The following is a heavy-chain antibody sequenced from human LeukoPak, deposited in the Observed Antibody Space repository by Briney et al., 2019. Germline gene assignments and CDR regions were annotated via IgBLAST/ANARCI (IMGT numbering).Heavy chain of an antibody. D-gene: IGHD1-14*01. Sequence: ASETLSLTCTVSGGSISSGDYYWSWIRQPPGKGLEWIGYIYYSGSTYYNPSLKSRVTISVDTSKNQFSLKLSSVTAADTAVYYCARRTTLRVFDYWGQGTLVTVSS. V-gene: IGHV4-30-4*01. CDR3: ARRTTLRVFDY. CDR1: GGSISSGDYY. CDR2: IYYSGST. J-gene: IGHJ4*02.